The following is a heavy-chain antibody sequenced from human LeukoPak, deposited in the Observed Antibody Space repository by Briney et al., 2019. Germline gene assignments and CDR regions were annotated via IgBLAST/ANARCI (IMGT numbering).Heavy chain of an antibody. CDR3: ARPAAAGQNDAFDI. CDR2: INHSGST. Sequence: PWEALSLTRAVYGGSFSGYYWSWIRQPPGKGLEWIGEINHSGSTNYNPSLKSRVTISVDTSKNQFSLKLSSVTAADTAVYYCARPAAAGQNDAFDIWGQGTMVTVSS. J-gene: IGHJ3*02. CDR1: GGSFSGYY. D-gene: IGHD6-13*01. V-gene: IGHV4-34*01.